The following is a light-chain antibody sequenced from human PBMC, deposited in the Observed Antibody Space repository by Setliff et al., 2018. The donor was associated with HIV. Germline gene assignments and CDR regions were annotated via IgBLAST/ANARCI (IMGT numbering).Light chain of an antibody. CDR1: SSDVGSYNL. CDR2: EGT. Sequence: VSGSPGQSITISCTGTSSDVGSYNLVSWYQQHPGNAPKLMIYEGTKRPSGVSNRISGSKSGNTASLTISGLQAADEADYYCCSYAGTTTFVFGTGTKSPS. CDR3: CSYAGTTTFV. V-gene: IGLV2-23*01. J-gene: IGLJ1*01.